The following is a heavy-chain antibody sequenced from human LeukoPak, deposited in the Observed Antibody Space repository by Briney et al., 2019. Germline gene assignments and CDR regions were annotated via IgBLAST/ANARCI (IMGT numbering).Heavy chain of an antibody. D-gene: IGHD3-3*01. CDR2: IYYSGST. V-gene: IGHV4-39*07. CDR3: ARARYDFWSNYYYGMDV. Sequence: SETLSLTCTVSGGSISSSSYYWGWIRQPPGKGLEWIGSIYYSGSTYHNPSLKSRVTISVDTSKNQFSLKLSSVTAADTAVYYCARARYDFWSNYYYGMDVWGQGTTVTVSS. J-gene: IGHJ6*02. CDR1: GGSISSSSYY.